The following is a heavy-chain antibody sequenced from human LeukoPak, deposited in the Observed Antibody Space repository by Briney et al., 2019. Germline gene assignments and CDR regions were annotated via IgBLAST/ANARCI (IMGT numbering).Heavy chain of an antibody. CDR3: ARENSYSSGWYLDY. V-gene: IGHV4-34*01. CDR2: INHSGST. J-gene: IGHJ4*02. D-gene: IGHD6-19*01. Sequence: SETLSLTCAVYGGSFSGYYWSWIRQPPGKGLEWIGEINHSGSTNYNPSLKSRVTISVDTSKNQFSLKLSSVTAADTAVYYCARENSYSSGWYLDYWGQGTLVTVSS. CDR1: GGSFSGYY.